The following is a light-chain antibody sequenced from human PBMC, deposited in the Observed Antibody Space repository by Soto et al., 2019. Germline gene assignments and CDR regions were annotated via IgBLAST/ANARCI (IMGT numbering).Light chain of an antibody. CDR1: DSDVGGYNY. Sequence: QSALTQPASVSGSPGQSNTISCTGTDSDVGGYNYVSWYQQHPGKAPKLMIYEVINRPSGVSNRFSGSKSANTASLTISGLQAEDEADYYCSSYTSSSTLVFGGGTKVTVL. CDR2: EVI. J-gene: IGLJ3*02. CDR3: SSYTSSSTLV. V-gene: IGLV2-14*03.